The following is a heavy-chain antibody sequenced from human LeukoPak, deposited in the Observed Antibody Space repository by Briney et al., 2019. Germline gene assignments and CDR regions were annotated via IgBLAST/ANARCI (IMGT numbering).Heavy chain of an antibody. CDR2: ISYDGSNK. V-gene: IGHV3-30*04. CDR3: ARAVVPAAIWRAFDI. D-gene: IGHD2-2*01. Sequence: GRSLRLSCAASGFTFSSYSMHWVRQSPGKGLEWVAVISYDGSNKYYADSVKGRFTISRDNSKNTLYLQMNSLRAEDTAVYYCARAVVPAAIWRAFDIWGQGTMVTVSS. CDR1: GFTFSSYS. J-gene: IGHJ3*02.